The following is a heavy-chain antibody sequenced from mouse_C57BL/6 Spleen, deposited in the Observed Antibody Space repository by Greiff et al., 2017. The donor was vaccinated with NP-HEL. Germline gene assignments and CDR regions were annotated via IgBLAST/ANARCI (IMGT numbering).Heavy chain of an antibody. CDR2: IYPGDGDT. J-gene: IGHJ2*01. CDR1: GYAFSSSW. V-gene: IGHV1-82*01. CDR3: ARRNGNYFIDY. D-gene: IGHD2-1*01. Sequence: QVQLQQSGPELVKPGASVKISCKASGYAFSSSWMNWVKQRPGKGLEWIGRIYPGDGDTNYNGKFKGKATLTADKSSSTAYMQLSSLTSEDSAVYFCARRNGNYFIDYWGQGTTLTVSS.